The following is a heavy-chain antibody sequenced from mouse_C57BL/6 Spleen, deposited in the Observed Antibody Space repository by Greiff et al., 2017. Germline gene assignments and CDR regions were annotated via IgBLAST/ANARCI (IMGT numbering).Heavy chain of an antibody. CDR3: ARMGGDYYAMDY. CDR1: GYTFTSYW. V-gene: IGHV1-69*01. CDR2: IDPSSSYT. J-gene: IGHJ4*01. Sequence: VQLQQPGAELVMPGASVKLSCKASGYTFTSYWMHWVKQRPGQGLEWIGEIDPSSSYTNYNQKFKGKSTLTVDKSSSTAYMQLSSLASEDSAVYYCARMGGDYYAMDYWGQGTSVTVSS.